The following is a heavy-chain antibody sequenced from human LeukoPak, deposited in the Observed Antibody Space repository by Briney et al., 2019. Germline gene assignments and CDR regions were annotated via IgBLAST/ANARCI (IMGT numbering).Heavy chain of an antibody. D-gene: IGHD2-15*01. V-gene: IGHV1-2*02. Sequence: GASVKVSCKASGYTFTGYYMHWVRQAPGQGLEWMGWINPNSGGTNYAQKFQGRVTMTRDTSISTAYMELSRLRSDDTAVYYCARGDCSGGSCYSSPRSYYYGMDVWGQGTTVTVSS. CDR1: GYTFTGYY. CDR2: INPNSGGT. J-gene: IGHJ6*02. CDR3: ARGDCSGGSCYSSPRSYYYGMDV.